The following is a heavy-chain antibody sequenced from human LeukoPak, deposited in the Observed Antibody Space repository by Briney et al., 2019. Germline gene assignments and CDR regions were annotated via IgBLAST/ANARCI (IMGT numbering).Heavy chain of an antibody. CDR2: IYWDDDK. CDR1: GFSLSTSGVG. Sequence: SGPTLVNPTQTLTLTCTFSGFSLSTSGVGVGWIRQPPGKALEWFALIYWDDDKRYSPSLKSRLTITKDTSKNQVVLTMTNMDPVDTATYYCAHDSYDILTGSDTFDYWGQGTLVTGSS. V-gene: IGHV2-5*02. D-gene: IGHD3-9*01. CDR3: AHDSYDILTGSDTFDY. J-gene: IGHJ4*02.